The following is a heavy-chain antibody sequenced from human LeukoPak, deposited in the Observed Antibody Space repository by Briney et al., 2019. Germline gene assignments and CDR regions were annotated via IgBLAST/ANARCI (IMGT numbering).Heavy chain of an antibody. CDR3: AKDPGYSSSWSDY. Sequence: GGSLRLSCAASGFTFDDYGMSWVRQAPGKGLEWVSGINWNGGSTGYADSVKGRFTISRDNSKNTLYLQMNSLRAEDTAVYYCAKDPGYSSSWSDYWGQGTLVTVSS. CDR2: INWNGGST. J-gene: IGHJ4*02. D-gene: IGHD6-13*01. V-gene: IGHV3-20*04. CDR1: GFTFDDYG.